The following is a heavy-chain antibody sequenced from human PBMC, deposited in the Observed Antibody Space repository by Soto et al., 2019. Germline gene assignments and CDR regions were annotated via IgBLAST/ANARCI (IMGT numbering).Heavy chain of an antibody. CDR2: ISSSSSTI. CDR1: GFTFSSYS. D-gene: IGHD2-2*01. CDR3: ARVPRGGVLVPADPFDY. V-gene: IGHV3-48*02. J-gene: IGHJ4*02. Sequence: GSLRLSCAASGFTFSSYSMNWVRQAPGKGLEWVSYISSSSSTIYYADSVKGRFTISRDNAKNSLYLQMNSLRDEDTAVYYCARVPRGGVLVPADPFDYWGQGTLVTVSS.